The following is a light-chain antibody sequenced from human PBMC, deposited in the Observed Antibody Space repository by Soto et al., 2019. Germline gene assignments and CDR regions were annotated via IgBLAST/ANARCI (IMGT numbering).Light chain of an antibody. Sequence: DIQMTQSPSTLSASVGDRVTITCRASQSISNWLAWYQQKPGKAPKLLIYKASTLQSGVPSRFSGSGSGADFTLTISSLPPDDFGTYYCQQYTSYYTFGQGTKLEIK. V-gene: IGKV1-5*03. CDR1: QSISNW. CDR3: QQYTSYYT. CDR2: KAS. J-gene: IGKJ2*01.